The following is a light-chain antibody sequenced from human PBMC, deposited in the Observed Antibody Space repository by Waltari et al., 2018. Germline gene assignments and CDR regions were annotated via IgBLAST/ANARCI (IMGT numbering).Light chain of an antibody. CDR2: DSS. J-gene: IGKJ1*01. CDR1: QSVGRS. Sequence: EIVLTQSPGTLSLSPGERATLSCRASQSVGRSLAWYQQKPGQAPRLLIFDSSNRATAIPERFSGSGSVTDFSLTISRLEPEDFAVYYCQMYVRLPVTFGQGTKVEIK. V-gene: IGKV3-20*01. CDR3: QMYVRLPVT.